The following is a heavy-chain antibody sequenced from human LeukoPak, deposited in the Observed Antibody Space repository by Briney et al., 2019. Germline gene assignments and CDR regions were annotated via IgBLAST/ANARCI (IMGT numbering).Heavy chain of an antibody. CDR1: GYTFSTCN. Sequence: ASVKVSRKASGYTFSTCNLRWVRQAPGQGLEWMGIINPGDGTTTYAQMFQGRVTMTRDTSTTTVYMELSSLRSEDTAVYYCVRASSGTKTRLDYWDQGTLVTVSS. CDR3: VRASSGTKTRLDY. J-gene: IGHJ4*02. CDR2: INPGDGTT. D-gene: IGHD1-7*01. V-gene: IGHV1-46*01.